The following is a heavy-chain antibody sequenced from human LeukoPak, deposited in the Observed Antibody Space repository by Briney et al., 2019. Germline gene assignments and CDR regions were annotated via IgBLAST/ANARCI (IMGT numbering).Heavy chain of an antibody. Sequence: GGSLRLSCATSGFTFSNYYMGWIRQAPGKGLEWVSAISGTGAVTYYAESVKGRFTISRDNSKNTVYLHMNSLKVEDTAVYYCARGLTTTGFDSWGQGTLVTVSS. CDR3: ARGLTTTGFDS. J-gene: IGHJ5*01. V-gene: IGHV3-23*01. CDR2: ISGTGAVT. D-gene: IGHD4-17*01. CDR1: GFTFSNYY.